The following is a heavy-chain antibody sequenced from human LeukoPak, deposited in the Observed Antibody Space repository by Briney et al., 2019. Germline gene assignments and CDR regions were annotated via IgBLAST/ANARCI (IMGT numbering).Heavy chain of an antibody. CDR3: ARPLKGGETRDY. CDR1: GGSISSSTYY. D-gene: IGHD3-16*01. V-gene: IGHV4-39*01. CDR2: IYHSGNT. J-gene: IGHJ4*02. Sequence: SSETLSLTCTVSGGSISSSTYYWGWIRQPPGKGLEWIGSIYHSGNTYYNPSLKSRVTISVDTSKNQFSLRLTSVTAADTAVYYCARPLKGGETRDYWGQGTLDTVSS.